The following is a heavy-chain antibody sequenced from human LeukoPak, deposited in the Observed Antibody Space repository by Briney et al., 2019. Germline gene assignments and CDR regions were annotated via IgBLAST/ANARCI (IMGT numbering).Heavy chain of an antibody. CDR1: GYSFTTYW. V-gene: IGHV5-51*01. J-gene: IGHJ4*02. Sequence: GESLKISCKGSGYSFTTYWIGWVRQKPGKGLEWMGIIYPGDSETRYSPSFQGQVTISADKSISTAYLQWSSLKASDTAMYYCATTTRNSGYSYSFDSWGQGTLVTVSS. CDR2: IYPGDSET. CDR3: ATTTRNSGYSYSFDS. D-gene: IGHD5-18*01.